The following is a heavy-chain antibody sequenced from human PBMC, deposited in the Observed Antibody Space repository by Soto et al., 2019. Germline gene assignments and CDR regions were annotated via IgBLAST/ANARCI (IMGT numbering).Heavy chain of an antibody. CDR3: ATADAGTTALCAFDI. Sequence: QVQLQQWGAGLLKPSETLSLTCAVYGGSFSGYYWSWIRQPPGKGLEWIGEINHSGSTNYNPSLKSRVTISVDTSKNQFTLKLSSVTAADTAVYYCATADAGTTALCAFDIWGQGTMVTVSS. V-gene: IGHV4-34*01. CDR2: INHSGST. J-gene: IGHJ3*02. D-gene: IGHD1-7*01. CDR1: GGSFSGYY.